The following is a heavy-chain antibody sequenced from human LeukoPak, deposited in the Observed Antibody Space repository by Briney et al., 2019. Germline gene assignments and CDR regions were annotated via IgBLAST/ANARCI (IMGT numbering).Heavy chain of an antibody. CDR3: ARIKYYYGSGEVDY. J-gene: IGHJ4*02. D-gene: IGHD3-10*01. V-gene: IGHV1-18*01. CDR2: ISAYNGNT. Sequence: GASVEVSCKASGYTFTSYGISWVRQAPGQGLEWMGWISAYNGNTNYAQKLQGRVTMTTDTSTSTAYMELRSLRSDDTAVYYCARIKYYYGSGEVDYWGQGTLVTVSS. CDR1: GYTFTSYG.